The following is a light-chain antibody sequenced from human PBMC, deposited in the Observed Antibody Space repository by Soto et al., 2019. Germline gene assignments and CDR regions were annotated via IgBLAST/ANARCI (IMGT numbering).Light chain of an antibody. V-gene: IGKV3-15*01. CDR2: DAS. Sequence: EIVMTQSPATLSVSPGERATLSCRASQSVSSYLAWYQQKPGLPPRLLIYDASTRATGIPDRFSGSGSGTDFTLTISSLQSADFAVYYCQQYSNWPPLYTFDRGTKLEIK. CDR1: QSVSSY. J-gene: IGKJ2*01. CDR3: QQYSNWPPLYT.